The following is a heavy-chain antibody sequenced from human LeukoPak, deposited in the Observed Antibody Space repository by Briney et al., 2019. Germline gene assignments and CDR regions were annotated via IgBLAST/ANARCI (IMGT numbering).Heavy chain of an antibody. V-gene: IGHV3-30*03. CDR1: GFTLSSHG. CDR3: ARDRAWDYLDS. Sequence: PGGSLRLSCAASGFTLSSHGMHWVRQAPGKGLEWVAVISYDGGKKSYADSVKGRFTISRDNSKNTLYLQMDSLRVEDTAVYYCARDRAWDYLDSWDQGPLVTVSS. J-gene: IGHJ4*02. D-gene: IGHD1-26*01. CDR2: ISYDGGKK.